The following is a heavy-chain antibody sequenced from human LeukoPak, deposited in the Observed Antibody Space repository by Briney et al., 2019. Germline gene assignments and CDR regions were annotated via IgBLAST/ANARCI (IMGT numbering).Heavy chain of an antibody. J-gene: IGHJ4*02. CDR3: APVRGVF. CDR2: ISGSGGST. V-gene: IGHV3-21*01. Sequence: GGPLRLSCAASGFTVSSNYMSWVRQAPGKGLEWVSAISGSGGSTYYADPVKGRFTISRDNAKNSLYLQMNSLRAEDTGVYYCAPVRGVFWGQGTLVTVSS. D-gene: IGHD3-10*01. CDR1: GFTVSSNY.